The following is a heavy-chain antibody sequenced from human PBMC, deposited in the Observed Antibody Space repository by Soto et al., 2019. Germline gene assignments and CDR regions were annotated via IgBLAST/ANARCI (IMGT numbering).Heavy chain of an antibody. CDR3: VRQGYGPLHGLVDV. D-gene: IGHD5-18*01. J-gene: IGHJ6*02. V-gene: IGHV4-59*08. Sequence: SETLSLTFTVSGGSMSGYYWSWIRLPPGKPMEWIGYVHDSWGAAYNPSLRSRVAISLDTSKSQFSLSLTSVSATDTAMYYCVRQGYGPLHGLVDVWGQGTTVT. CDR1: GGSMSGYY. CDR2: VHDSWGA.